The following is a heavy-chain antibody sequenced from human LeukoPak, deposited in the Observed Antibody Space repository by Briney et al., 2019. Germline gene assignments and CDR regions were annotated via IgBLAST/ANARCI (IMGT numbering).Heavy chain of an antibody. J-gene: IGHJ4*02. V-gene: IGHV4-59*01. CDR1: GGSISSYY. CDR3: ARVGYFDRIFDY. CDR2: IYYSGST. D-gene: IGHD3-9*01. Sequence: SETLSLTCTVSGGSISSYYWSWIRQPPGKGLEWIGYIYYSGSTNYNPSLKSRVTISVDTSKNQFSLKLSSVTAADTAVYYCARVGYFDRIFDYWGQGTLVTVSS.